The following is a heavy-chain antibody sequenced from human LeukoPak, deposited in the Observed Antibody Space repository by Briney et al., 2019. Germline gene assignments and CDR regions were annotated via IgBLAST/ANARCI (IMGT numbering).Heavy chain of an antibody. Sequence: GGSLTLSCAASGFTFTDYSMNWVRQAPGKGLEWVAVISYDGSNKYYADSVKGRFTISRDNSKNTLYLQMNSLRAEDTAVYYCARGVRDIVVVPAAIQHRAEYFQHWGQGTLVTVSS. J-gene: IGHJ1*01. CDR3: ARGVRDIVVVPAAIQHRAEYFQH. CDR2: ISYDGSNK. D-gene: IGHD2-2*02. CDR1: GFTFTDYS. V-gene: IGHV3-30*03.